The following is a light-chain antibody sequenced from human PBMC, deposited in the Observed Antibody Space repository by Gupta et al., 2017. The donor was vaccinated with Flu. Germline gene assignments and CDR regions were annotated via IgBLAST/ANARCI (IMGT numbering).Light chain of an antibody. CDR2: GAS. CDR3: QHYGSSPT. J-gene: IGKJ4*01. V-gene: IGKV3-20*01. CDR1: QSVSSSY. Sequence: EIVLTQSPGTLSLSPGERATLSCRASQSVSSSYLAWYQQKPGQAPRLLIYGASSRATGIPDRFSGSGAVTDFTLTISRREAEDFAVYYCQHYGSSPTFGGGTKVEIK.